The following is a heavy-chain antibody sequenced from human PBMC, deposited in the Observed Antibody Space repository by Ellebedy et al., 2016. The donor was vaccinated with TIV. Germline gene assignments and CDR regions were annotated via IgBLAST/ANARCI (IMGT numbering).Heavy chain of an antibody. CDR1: GYTFTSYA. J-gene: IGHJ6*02. V-gene: IGHV1-3*01. CDR3: ARDQNYYDSSGRWYYYGMDV. CDR2: INAGNGNT. D-gene: IGHD3-22*01. Sequence: ASVKVSCXASGYTFTSYAMHWVRQAPGQRLEWMGWINAGNGNTKYSQKFQGWVTMTRDTSISTAYMELSRLRSDDTAVYYCARDQNYYDSSGRWYYYGMDVWGQGTTVTVSS.